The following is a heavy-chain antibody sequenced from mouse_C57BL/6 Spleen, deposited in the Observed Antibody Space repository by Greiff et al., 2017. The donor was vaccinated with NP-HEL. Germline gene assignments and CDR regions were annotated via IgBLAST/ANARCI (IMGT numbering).Heavy chain of an antibody. CDR3: ARDNGGAMDY. CDR2: ISDGGSYT. V-gene: IGHV5-4*01. CDR1: GFTFSSYA. D-gene: IGHD1-2*01. J-gene: IGHJ4*01. Sequence: EVHLVESGGGLVKPGGSLKLSCAASGFTFSSYAMSWVRQTPEKRLEWVATISDGGSYTYYPDNVKGRFTISRDNAKNNLYLQMNHLKSEDTAMYYCARDNGGAMDYWGQGTSVTVSS.